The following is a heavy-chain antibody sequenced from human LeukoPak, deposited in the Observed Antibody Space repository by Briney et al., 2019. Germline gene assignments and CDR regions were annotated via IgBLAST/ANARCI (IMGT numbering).Heavy chain of an antibody. D-gene: IGHD3-16*01. CDR3: AKGLIDGARFAY. Sequence: PGRSLRLSCSASGFTFSSYAMSWVRQAPGKGLEWVSAISGSGGSTYYADSVKGRFTISRDNSKNTLYLQMNSLRAEDTAVYYCAKGLIDGARFAYWGQGTLVTVSS. CDR1: GFTFSSYA. J-gene: IGHJ4*02. CDR2: ISGSGGST. V-gene: IGHV3-23*01.